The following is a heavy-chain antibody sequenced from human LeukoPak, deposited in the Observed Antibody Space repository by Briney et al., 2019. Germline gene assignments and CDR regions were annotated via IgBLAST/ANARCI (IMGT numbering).Heavy chain of an antibody. D-gene: IGHD4-17*01. CDR1: GYTFTSYG. J-gene: IGHJ3*02. CDR2: ISAYNGNT. Sequence: GASVKVSCKASGYTFTSYGISWVRQAPGQGLEWMGWISAYNGNTNYAQKLQGRVTMTTDTSTSTAYMELRSLRSDDTAVYYCARDVEDPRARFGDDYGDYAEVPDAFDIWGQGTMVTVSS. V-gene: IGHV1-18*01. CDR3: ARDVEDPRARFGDDYGDYAEVPDAFDI.